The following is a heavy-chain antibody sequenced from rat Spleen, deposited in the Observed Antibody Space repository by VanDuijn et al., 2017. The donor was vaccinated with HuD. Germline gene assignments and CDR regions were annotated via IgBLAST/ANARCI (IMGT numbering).Heavy chain of an antibody. J-gene: IGHJ4*01. V-gene: IGHV5-43*01. CDR3: ARHNSGYGVMDA. Sequence: EVQLAESGGGLVQPGSSLKVSCVASGFTFSSYVMHWFRQAPENGIEWLAYINTDGSTTHYAETVKGRFTISRDNAKSTLYLQMDSLRSEDTATYYCARHNSGYGVMDAWGQGASVTVSS. D-gene: IGHD4-3*01. CDR1: GFTFSSYV. CDR2: INTDGSTT.